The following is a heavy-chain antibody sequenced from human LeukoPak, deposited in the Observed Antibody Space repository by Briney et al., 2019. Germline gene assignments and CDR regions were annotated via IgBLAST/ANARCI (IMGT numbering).Heavy chain of an antibody. CDR2: ISAYNGIT. J-gene: IGHJ6*02. D-gene: IGHD2-2*01. CDR3: ARERVVVVPAVGPYYYGMDV. CDR1: GYTFTSYG. V-gene: IGHV1-18*01. Sequence: ASVKVSCKASGYTFTSYGISWVRQAPGQGLEWMGWISAYNGITNYAQKLQGRVTITTDTSTSTAYMELRSLRSDDTAVYYCARERVVVVPAVGPYYYGMDVWGQGTTVTVSS.